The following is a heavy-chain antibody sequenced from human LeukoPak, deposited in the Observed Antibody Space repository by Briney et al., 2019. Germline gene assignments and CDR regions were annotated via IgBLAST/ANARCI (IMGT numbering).Heavy chain of an antibody. CDR3: ARDSGSYGGEFDP. CDR2: ISYDGKNK. Sequence: GGSLRLSCAASGFIFSDYGIHWVRQAPGKGLEWVAVISYDGKNKNSTDSVKGRFTISRDNAKNSLYLQMNSLRAEDTAVYYCARDSGSYGGEFDPWGQGTLVTVSS. D-gene: IGHD1-26*01. V-gene: IGHV3-30*03. CDR1: GFIFSDYG. J-gene: IGHJ5*02.